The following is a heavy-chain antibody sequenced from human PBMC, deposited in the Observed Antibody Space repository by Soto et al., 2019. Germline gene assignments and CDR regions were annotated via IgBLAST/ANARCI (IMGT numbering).Heavy chain of an antibody. CDR3: VGGQYYFDY. D-gene: IGHD3-10*01. CDR2: ISYDGSNK. CDR1: GFPFSSYG. V-gene: IGHV3-30*03. Sequence: QVQLVESGGGVVQPGRSLRLSCAASGFPFSSYGMHWVREAPGKGLEWVEVISYDGSNKYYADSVKGQFTISRDNSASTLYLQMNSLRPEYTALYYCVGGQYYFDYRGQGTLVTVSP. J-gene: IGHJ4*02.